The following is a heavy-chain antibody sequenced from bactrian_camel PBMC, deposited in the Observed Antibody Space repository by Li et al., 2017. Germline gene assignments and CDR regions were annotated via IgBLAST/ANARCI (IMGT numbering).Heavy chain of an antibody. Sequence: EVQLVESGGGSVQAGGALRLSCAASGYMTSSSSCMGWIRQAPGTEREEVAAVYTGDGSTYYADSVKGRFTISRDSAKNTVYLQMNSLKPEDTGMYYCDALYNPGGAVAGGTVTCLQASYLFTQFAALGQGTQVTVS. D-gene: IGHD6*01. CDR2: VYTGDGST. CDR3: DALYNPGGAVAGGTVTCLQASYLFTQFAA. J-gene: IGHJ6*01. CDR1: GYMTSSSSC. V-gene: IGHV3S40*01.